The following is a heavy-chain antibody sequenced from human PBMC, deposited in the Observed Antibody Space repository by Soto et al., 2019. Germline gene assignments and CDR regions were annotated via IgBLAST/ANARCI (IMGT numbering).Heavy chain of an antibody. J-gene: IGHJ5*02. CDR2: MDGSGGIT. D-gene: IGHD3-10*01. Sequence: QLLQSGGGLVQPGGSLTLSCAASGFTFGTPDMSWVRQAPGEGLEWVSTMDGSGGITYYADSVKGRFTISRDNSRNTVYLQMNSLRCDDTALYYCVKNSGWFNTWGQGALVTVSS. V-gene: IGHV3-23*01. CDR3: VKNSGWFNT. CDR1: GFTFGTPD.